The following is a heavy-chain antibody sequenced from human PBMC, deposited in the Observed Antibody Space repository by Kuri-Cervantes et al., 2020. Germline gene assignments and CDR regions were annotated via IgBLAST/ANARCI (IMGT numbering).Heavy chain of an antibody. J-gene: IGHJ4*02. V-gene: IGHV3-9*01. D-gene: IGHD5-24*01. CDR2: INWNSGSI. Sequence: SLKISCAASGFTFDDYAMHWVRQAPGKGLEWVSGINWNSGSIGYADSVKGRFTVSRDNAKNSLYLQMNSLRAEDTAVYYCAKDRSRDGYTFDYWGQGTLVTVSS. CDR3: AKDRSRDGYTFDY. CDR1: GFTFDDYA.